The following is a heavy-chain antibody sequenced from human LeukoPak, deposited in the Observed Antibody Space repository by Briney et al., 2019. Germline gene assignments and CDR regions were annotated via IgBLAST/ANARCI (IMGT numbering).Heavy chain of an antibody. Sequence: GGSLRRSCAASGFTFDDYAMHWVRQPPGKGLEWVSLISGDGGSTYYADSVKGRFTVSRDNSKNSLYLQMNSLRTEDTALYYCAKDLYSSMDSWGQGTLVTVSS. J-gene: IGHJ5*01. V-gene: IGHV3-43*02. CDR1: GFTFDDYA. CDR3: AKDLYSSMDS. CDR2: ISGDGGST. D-gene: IGHD6-13*01.